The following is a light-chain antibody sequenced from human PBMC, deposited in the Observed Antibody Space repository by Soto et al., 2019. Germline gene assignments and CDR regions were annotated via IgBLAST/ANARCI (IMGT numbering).Light chain of an antibody. CDR3: QSYDSSLSGSSVL. CDR1: SSNIGAGYD. J-gene: IGLJ2*01. CDR2: GNS. Sequence: QSVLTQPPSVSGAPGQRVTISCTGSSSNIGAGYDVHWYQQLPGTAPKLLIFGNSNRPSGVPDRFSGSKSGTSASLAITGLQAEDEADYYCQSYDSSLSGSSVLFGGGTKLTV. V-gene: IGLV1-40*01.